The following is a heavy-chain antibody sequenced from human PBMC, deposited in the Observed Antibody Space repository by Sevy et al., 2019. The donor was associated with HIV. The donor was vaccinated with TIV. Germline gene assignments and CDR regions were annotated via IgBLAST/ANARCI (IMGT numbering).Heavy chain of an antibody. CDR2: ISSSSSTI. J-gene: IGHJ3*02. CDR3: ARRKYYDSSGYYWPDAFDI. D-gene: IGHD3-22*01. Sequence: GGSLRLSCAASGFTFSSYSMNWVRQAPGKGLEWVSYISSSSSTIYYADSVKGRFTISRDNAKNSLYLQMNSLRDEDTAVYYCARRKYYDSSGYYWPDAFDIRGQGTMVTVSS. V-gene: IGHV3-48*02. CDR1: GFTFSSYS.